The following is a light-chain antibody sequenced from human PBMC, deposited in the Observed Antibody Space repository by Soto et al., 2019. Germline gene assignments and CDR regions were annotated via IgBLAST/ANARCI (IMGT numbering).Light chain of an antibody. Sequence: DIQMTQSPFTLSGSVGDRVTITCRASQTISSWLAWYQQKPGKAPKLLIYKASTLKSGVPSRFSGSGSGTEFTLTISSLQPEDFATYYCQQADSFPLTFGPGTKVDIK. J-gene: IGKJ3*01. CDR3: QQADSFPLT. V-gene: IGKV1-5*03. CDR2: KAS. CDR1: QTISSW.